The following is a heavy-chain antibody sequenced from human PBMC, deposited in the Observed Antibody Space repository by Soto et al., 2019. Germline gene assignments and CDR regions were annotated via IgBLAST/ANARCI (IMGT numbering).Heavy chain of an antibody. CDR2: ISAYNGNT. CDR3: ARDLSYYDSSGPTDN. CDR1: GYTFTSHG. J-gene: IGHJ4*02. D-gene: IGHD3-22*01. Sequence: ASVKVSCKASGYTFTSHGNSWVRQAPGQRLEWMGWISAYNGNTNYAQKLQGRVTMTTDTSTSTAYMELRSLRSDDTAVYYCARDLSYYDSSGPTDNWGQGTLVTVSS. V-gene: IGHV1-18*04.